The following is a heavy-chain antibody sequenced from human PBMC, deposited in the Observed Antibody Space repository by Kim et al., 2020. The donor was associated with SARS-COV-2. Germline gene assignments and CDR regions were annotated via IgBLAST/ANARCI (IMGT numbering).Heavy chain of an antibody. CDR1: GGSVSSGNYY. Sequence: SETLSLTCIVSGGSVSSGNYYWSWIRQPPGKGLEWIGYIFYSGSTNYNPSLKSRVTISVDTSKNQFSLKLRSVTAADTAVYYCARDGGGSEFDYWGQGTLVTVSS. V-gene: IGHV4-61*01. CDR3: ARDGGGSEFDY. CDR2: IFYSGST. D-gene: IGHD5-12*01. J-gene: IGHJ4*02.